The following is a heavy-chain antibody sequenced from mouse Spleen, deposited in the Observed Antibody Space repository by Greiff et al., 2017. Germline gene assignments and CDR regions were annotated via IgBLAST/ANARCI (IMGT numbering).Heavy chain of an antibody. D-gene: IGHD1-1*01. CDR1: GYSITSGYD. CDR3: AREGTTPYFDY. J-gene: IGHJ2*01. V-gene: IGHV3-1*01. Sequence: EVKLVESGPGMVKPSQSLSLTCTVTGYSITSGYDWHWIRHFPGNKLEWMGYISYSGSTNYNPSLKSRISITHDTSKNHFFLKLNSVTTEDTATYYCAREGTTPYFDYWGQGTTLTVSS. CDR2: ISYSGST.